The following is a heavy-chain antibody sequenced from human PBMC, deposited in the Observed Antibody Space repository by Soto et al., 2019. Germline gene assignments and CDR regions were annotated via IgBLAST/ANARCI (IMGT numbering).Heavy chain of an antibody. D-gene: IGHD5-18*01. CDR1: GYTFTSYD. CDR3: AGGVLSYGYSDL. Sequence: QVQLVQSGAEVKKPGASVKVSCKASGYTFTSYDINWVRQATGQGLEWMGWMNHNSGNTGYAQKFQGRVTMTRNTLIRTAYMELTSLRSEDTAVYYCAGGVLSYGYSDLWGQGTLVTVSS. J-gene: IGHJ5*02. CDR2: MNHNSGNT. V-gene: IGHV1-8*01.